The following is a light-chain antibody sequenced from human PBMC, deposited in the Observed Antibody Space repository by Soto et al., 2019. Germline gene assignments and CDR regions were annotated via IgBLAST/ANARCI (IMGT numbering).Light chain of an antibody. CDR1: QSVSSY. CDR2: YTS. Sequence: EIVLTQSPGTLYLSPGERVTLSCRASQSVSSYFAWYQQKPGQAPRLLIYYTSSRATGIPDRFSGSGSGTDSTLTISRLEPEDFAVYYCQQYGSSPQFTIGPGSKLEIK. CDR3: QQYGSSPQFT. J-gene: IGKJ2*01. V-gene: IGKV3-20*01.